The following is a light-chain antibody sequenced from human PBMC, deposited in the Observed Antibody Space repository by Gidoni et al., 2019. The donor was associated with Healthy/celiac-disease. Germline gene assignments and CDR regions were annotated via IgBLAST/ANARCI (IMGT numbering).Light chain of an antibody. J-gene: IGLJ1*01. V-gene: IGLV2-14*01. CDR3: SSYTSSSTLYV. CDR2: DVS. Sequence: QSALTQPASVSGSPGQSSTISCTGTRSDVGGYNYVSWYQQPPGKAPKLMIYDVSNRPSGVSNRFSGSKSGNTASPTISGLQAEDEADYYCSSYTSSSTLYVFGTGTKVTGL. CDR1: RSDVGGYNY.